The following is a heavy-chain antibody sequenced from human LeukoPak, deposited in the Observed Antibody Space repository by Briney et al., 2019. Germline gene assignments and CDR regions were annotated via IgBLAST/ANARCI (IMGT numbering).Heavy chain of an antibody. Sequence: GGSLRLSCAVCGFIVRSNYMSGVRQARGKGLEGVSDIYSGGSTYYADSVKGRFTISRDNSKNTLYLQMNSLRAEDTAVYYCARDQYYYDSSGYDGDAFDIWGQGTMVTVSS. CDR2: IYSGGST. CDR3: ARDQYYYDSSGYDGDAFDI. D-gene: IGHD3-22*01. V-gene: IGHV3-66*01. J-gene: IGHJ3*02. CDR1: GFIVRSNY.